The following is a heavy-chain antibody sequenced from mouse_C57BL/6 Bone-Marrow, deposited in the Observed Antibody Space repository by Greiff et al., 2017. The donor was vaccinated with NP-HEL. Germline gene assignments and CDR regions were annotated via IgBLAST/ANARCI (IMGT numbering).Heavy chain of an antibody. CDR2: INPNNGGT. V-gene: IGHV1-26*01. J-gene: IGHJ3*01. CDR1: GYTFTDYY. CDR3: AREEWCAY. Sequence: EVQLHQSGPELVKPGASVKISCKASGYTFTDYYMNWVKQSHGKSLEWIGDINPNNGGTSYNQKFKGKATLTVDKSSSTAYMELRSLTSEDSAVYYCAREEWCAYWGQGTLVTVSA.